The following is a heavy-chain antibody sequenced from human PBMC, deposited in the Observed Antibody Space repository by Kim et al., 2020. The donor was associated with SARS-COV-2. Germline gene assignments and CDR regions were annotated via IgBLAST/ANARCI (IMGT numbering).Heavy chain of an antibody. V-gene: IGHV3-13*04. CDR1: GFTFSSYD. D-gene: IGHD3-10*01. Sequence: GGSLRLSCAASGFTFSSYDMHWVRQRIGKGLEWVSAIGAAGDTFYAGSVKGRITISRENAKNSLSLQLDSLRAGDTAVYYCARELYGSGTKGLDVWGQGTTVTVSS. CDR3: ARELYGSGTKGLDV. CDR2: IGAAGDT. J-gene: IGHJ6*02.